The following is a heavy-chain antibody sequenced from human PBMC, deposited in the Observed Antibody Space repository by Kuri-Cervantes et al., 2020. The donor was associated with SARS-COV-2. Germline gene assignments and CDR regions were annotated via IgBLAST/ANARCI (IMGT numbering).Heavy chain of an antibody. D-gene: IGHD1-26*01. J-gene: IGHJ5*02. V-gene: IGHV4-30-4*08. CDR3: ARDRRLIVGAPYWFDP. CDR1: GGSISSGDYY. CDR2: IYYSGST. Sequence: SETLSLTCTVSGGSISSGDYYWSWIRQPPGKGLEWIGYIYYSGSTYYNPSLKSRVTISVDTSKNQFSLKLSSVTAADTAVYYCARDRRLIVGAPYWFDPWGQGTLVTVSS.